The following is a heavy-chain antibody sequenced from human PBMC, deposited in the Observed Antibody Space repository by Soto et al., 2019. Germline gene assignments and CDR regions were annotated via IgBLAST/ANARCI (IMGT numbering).Heavy chain of an antibody. CDR1: GGSISSYY. D-gene: IGHD2-21*02. V-gene: IGHV4-59*08. J-gene: IGHJ6*02. CDR3: ARLAHCGGDCYSTYYYGMDV. Sequence: ETLSLTCTVSGGSISSYYWNWIRQPPGKGLEWIGYISYSGSTSYHPSLKSRVTISLDTSRNQFSLKLSSVRAADTAVYYCARLAHCGGDCYSTYYYGMDVWGQGTTVTVSS. CDR2: ISYSGST.